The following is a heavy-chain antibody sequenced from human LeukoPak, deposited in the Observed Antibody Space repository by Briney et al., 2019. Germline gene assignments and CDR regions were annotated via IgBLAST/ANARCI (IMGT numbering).Heavy chain of an antibody. D-gene: IGHD7-27*01. CDR1: GGSISDYY. CDR3: ARSPNWGSVDYWYFDL. V-gene: IGHV4-59*13. J-gene: IGHJ2*01. CDR2: IYYSGST. Sequence: PSETLSLTCTVSGGSISDYYWSCFRNPPGRDLSGFGNIYYSGSTNYNPSLKSRVTISVDTSKNQFSLKLSSVTAADTAVYYCARSPNWGSVDYWYFDLWGRGTLVTVSS.